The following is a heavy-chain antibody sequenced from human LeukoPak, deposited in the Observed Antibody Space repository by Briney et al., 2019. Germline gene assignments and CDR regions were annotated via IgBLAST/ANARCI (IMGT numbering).Heavy chain of an antibody. D-gene: IGHD3-10*01. CDR2: IYHSGST. CDR1: GGSISSGGYS. CDR3: ARASIWFGELSAFDY. Sequence: SQTLSLTCAVSGGSISSGGYSWSWIRQPPGKGLERIGYIYHSGSTYYNPSLKSRVTISVDRSKNQFSLKLSSVTAADTAVYYCARASIWFGELSAFDYWGQGTLVTVSS. V-gene: IGHV4-30-2*01. J-gene: IGHJ4*02.